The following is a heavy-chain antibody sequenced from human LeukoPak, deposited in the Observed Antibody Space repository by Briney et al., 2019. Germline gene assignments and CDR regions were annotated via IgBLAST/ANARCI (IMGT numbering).Heavy chain of an antibody. CDR1: GFTFSNYW. D-gene: IGHD3-22*01. CDR2: IKQDGSGN. J-gene: IGHJ4*02. V-gene: IGHV3-7*04. Sequence: PGGSLRLSCAASGFTFSNYWMSWVRQAPGKGLEWVANIKQDGSGNFYVDSVKGRFTISRDNAKNSLYLQINSLRAEDTAVYFCARLGYYGSSNFFGMDSWGQGSLVTVSS. CDR3: ARLGYYGSSNFFGMDS.